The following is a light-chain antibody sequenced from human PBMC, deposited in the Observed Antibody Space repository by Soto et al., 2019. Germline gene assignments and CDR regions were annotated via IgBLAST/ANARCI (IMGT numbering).Light chain of an antibody. J-gene: IGLJ1*01. CDR2: EVS. V-gene: IGLV2-23*02. Sequence: QSVLTQPASVSGSPGQSITISCTGTSSDVGSYNLVSWYQQHPGKAPKLMIYEVSKRPSGVSNRFSGYKSGNTASLTISGLQAEDEADYYCCSYAGSSTYVFGTGTKLTV. CDR3: CSYAGSSTYV. CDR1: SSDVGSYNL.